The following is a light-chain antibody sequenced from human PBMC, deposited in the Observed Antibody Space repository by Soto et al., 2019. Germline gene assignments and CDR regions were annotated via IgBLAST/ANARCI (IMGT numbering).Light chain of an antibody. Sequence: DIQLTQSPSFLSASVGDRVTITCRASQGISSYLAWYQQKPGKAPKLLIYAASTLQSGVPSRFSGSGSGTEFNLTLSSLQPEDFATYSCQQLDTYPYTLGLGTKLESK. V-gene: IGKV1-9*01. J-gene: IGKJ2*01. CDR1: QGISSY. CDR3: QQLDTYPYT. CDR2: AAS.